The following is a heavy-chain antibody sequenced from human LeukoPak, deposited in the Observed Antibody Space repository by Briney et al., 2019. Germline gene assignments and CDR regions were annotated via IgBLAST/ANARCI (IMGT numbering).Heavy chain of an antibody. V-gene: IGHV4-39*01. J-gene: IGHJ4*02. D-gene: IGHD4-17*01. CDR1: GGSISSSSSY. CDR3: ASLGKNYYAYGDYSTKNYFDY. CDR2: IYYSGST. Sequence: PSETLSLTCTVSGGSISSSSSYWGWIRQPPGKGLEWIGSIYYSGSTYYNPYLKSRVTISVDTSKNQFSLKLRSVTAADTAVYYCASLGKNYYAYGDYSTKNYFDYWGQGTLVTVSS.